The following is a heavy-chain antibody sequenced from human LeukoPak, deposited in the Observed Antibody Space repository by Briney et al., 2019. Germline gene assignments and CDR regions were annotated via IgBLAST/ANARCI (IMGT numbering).Heavy chain of an antibody. D-gene: IGHD5-18*01. Sequence: SETLSLTCTVSGGSISSYYWGWIRQPPGKGLEWIGSIYYSGSTYYNPSLKSRVTISVDTSKNQFSLKLSSVTAADTAVYYCARDRSDTAKDYWGQGTLVTVSS. CDR3: ARDRSDTAKDY. V-gene: IGHV4-39*07. CDR1: GGSISSYY. CDR2: IYYSGST. J-gene: IGHJ4*02.